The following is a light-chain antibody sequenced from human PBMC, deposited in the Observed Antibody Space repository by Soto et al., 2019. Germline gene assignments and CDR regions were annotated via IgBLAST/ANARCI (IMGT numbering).Light chain of an antibody. CDR1: QSISTW. Sequence: DIQMTQSPSTLSASVGDRVTITCRASQSISTWLAWYQQKPGKAPKLLIYKASSLEGGVPSRFSGSGSGTEFTLTISILQPDDVATYYCQQYLNRWTFGQGTKVQIK. V-gene: IGKV1-5*03. CDR3: QQYLNRWT. CDR2: KAS. J-gene: IGKJ1*01.